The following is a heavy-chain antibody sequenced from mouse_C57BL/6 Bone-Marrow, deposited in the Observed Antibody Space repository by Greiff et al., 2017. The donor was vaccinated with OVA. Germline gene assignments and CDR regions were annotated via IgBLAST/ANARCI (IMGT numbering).Heavy chain of an antibody. CDR2: ISNGGGST. V-gene: IGHV5-12*01. CDR3: ARRNSNYFYYFDY. D-gene: IGHD2-5*01. J-gene: IGHJ2*01. Sequence: EVNVVESGGGLVQPGGSLKLSCAASGFTFSDYYMYWVRQTPEKRLEWVAYISNGGGSTYYPDTVKGRFTISRDNAKNTLYLQMSRLKSEDTAMYYCARRNSNYFYYFDYWGQGTTLTVSS. CDR1: GFTFSDYY.